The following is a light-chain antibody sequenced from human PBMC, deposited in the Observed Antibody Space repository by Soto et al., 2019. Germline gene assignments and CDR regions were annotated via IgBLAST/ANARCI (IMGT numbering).Light chain of an antibody. Sequence: DIEMTQSPSSLSASLGDTVTITCRASQGIGNFLAWYQQKPGDVPKLLIYAASTVQSGGPSRFSGSGSGTEFTLTISSLQPDDFATYYCQQYNRFSTWTFGQGTKVDIK. CDR2: AAS. CDR3: QQYNRFSTWT. V-gene: IGKV1-27*01. J-gene: IGKJ1*01. CDR1: QGIGNF.